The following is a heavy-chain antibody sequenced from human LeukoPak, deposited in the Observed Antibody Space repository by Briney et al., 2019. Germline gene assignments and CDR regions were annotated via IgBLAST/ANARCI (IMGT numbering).Heavy chain of an antibody. CDR1: GGSTSSYY. V-gene: IGHV4-59*01. CDR2: ISYRGNT. Sequence: SETLSLTCTVSGGSTSSYYWNWIRQPPGKGLEWIGYISYRGNTNYSPSLKGRVTISLDTSKNQFSLKLSSVTAADTAVYYCAREGLGTPFDYWGQGTLVTVSS. D-gene: IGHD1-14*01. CDR3: AREGLGTPFDY. J-gene: IGHJ4*02.